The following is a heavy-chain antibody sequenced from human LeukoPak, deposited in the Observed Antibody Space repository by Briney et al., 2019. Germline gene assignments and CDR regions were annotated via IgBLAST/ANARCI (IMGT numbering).Heavy chain of an antibody. CDR3: AQGNARRGSSGYDILDY. CDR2: ISYDGSNK. V-gene: IGHV3-30*18. D-gene: IGHD5-12*01. CDR1: GFAFSSYG. Sequence: PGGSPRLSCAASGFAFSSYGMHWVRQAPGKGLEWVAVISYDGSNKYYADSVKGRFTISRDNSKNTLYLQMNSLRAEDTAVYYCAQGNARRGSSGYDILDYWGQGTLVTVSS. J-gene: IGHJ4*02.